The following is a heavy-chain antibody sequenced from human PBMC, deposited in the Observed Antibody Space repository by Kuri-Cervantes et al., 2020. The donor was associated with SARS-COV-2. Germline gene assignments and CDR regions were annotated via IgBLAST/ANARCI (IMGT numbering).Heavy chain of an antibody. CDR2: IRCDGSEK. D-gene: IGHD3-3*01. J-gene: IGHJ4*02. V-gene: IGHV3-52*01. CDR3: AKEGTYYDFWSGSEYYFDY. CDR1: EFTFIRSW. Sequence: LSLTCAASEFTFIRSWMHWVSQAPEKGLEWVADIRCDGSEKCYVDSVKGRLTISRDNAKNSLYPQVNSLRAEDTALYYCAKEGTYYDFWSGSEYYFDYWGQGTLVTVSS.